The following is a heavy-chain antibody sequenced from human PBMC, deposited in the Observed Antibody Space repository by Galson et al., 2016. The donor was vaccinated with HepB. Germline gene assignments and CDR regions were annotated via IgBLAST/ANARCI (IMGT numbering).Heavy chain of an antibody. CDR3: VGGAGWLPDY. J-gene: IGHJ4*02. V-gene: IGHV3-7*03. D-gene: IGHD6-19*01. CDR1: GFSFSGLW. Sequence: SLRLSCAASGFSFSGLWMNWVRQTPGKGLEWVAIIKQDGSEQKYVDSVKGRFTISRDNAKNSVYLQMNSLRGEDTAVYYCVGGAGWLPDYWGQGTLVTVSS. CDR2: IKQDGSEQ.